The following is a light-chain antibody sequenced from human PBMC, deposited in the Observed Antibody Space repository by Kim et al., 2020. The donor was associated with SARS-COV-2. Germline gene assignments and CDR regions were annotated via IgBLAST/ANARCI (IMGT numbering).Light chain of an antibody. J-gene: IGKJ3*01. Sequence: EIVLTQSPGTLSLSPGERATLSCRASHSVSSSYLAWYQQKPGQAPRLLIYGASSRATGIPDRFSGSGSGTDFTLTISRLEPEDFVVYYCQQYGCSHPEFTFGPGTKVDIK. CDR1: HSVSSSY. CDR3: QQYGCSHPEFT. V-gene: IGKV3-20*01. CDR2: GAS.